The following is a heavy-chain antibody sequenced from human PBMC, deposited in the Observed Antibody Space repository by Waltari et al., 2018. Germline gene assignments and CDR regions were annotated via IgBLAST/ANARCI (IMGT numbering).Heavy chain of an antibody. CDR1: EFTFAYYW. Sequence: EVQLVESGGGLVQPGGSLRLSCAASEFTFAYYWVTWVRQAPGKGLVWVANIKEDGSEKYYVGSVKGLFTISRDNAKNSLYLQMSSLRVEDTAVYYCATQSWSNFEYWGQGTLVTVSS. CDR2: IKEDGSEK. CDR3: ATQSWSNFEY. J-gene: IGHJ4*02. V-gene: IGHV3-7*01. D-gene: IGHD3-3*01.